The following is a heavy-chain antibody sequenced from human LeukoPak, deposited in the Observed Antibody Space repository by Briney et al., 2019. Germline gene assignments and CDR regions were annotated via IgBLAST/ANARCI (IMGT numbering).Heavy chain of an antibody. CDR2: ISPSGGST. CDR3: AREEQWLVSRPNNWFDP. D-gene: IGHD6-19*01. V-gene: IGHV1-46*01. Sequence: GASVKVSCKAFGYTFTSNYMHWVRQAPGQGPEWMGVISPSGGSTTYAQKFQGRVTLTRDMSTSTVYMELSSLRSEDTAVYYCAREEQWLVSRPNNWFDPWGQGTLVTVSS. J-gene: IGHJ5*02. CDR1: GYTFTSNY.